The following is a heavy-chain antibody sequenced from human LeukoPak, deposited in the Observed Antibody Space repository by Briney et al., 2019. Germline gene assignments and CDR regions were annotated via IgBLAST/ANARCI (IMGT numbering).Heavy chain of an antibody. J-gene: IGHJ5*02. Sequence: GGSLRLSCAASGFTFSSYWMSWVRQAPGKGLEWVANIKQDGSENYYVDSVKGRFTISRDNAKNSLYLQMNSLRAEDTAVYYCARDQTGDSGSYYGYWFDPWGQGTLVTVSS. CDR3: ARDQTGDSGSYYGYWFDP. CDR1: GFTFSSYW. CDR2: IKQDGSEN. D-gene: IGHD1-26*01. V-gene: IGHV3-7*01.